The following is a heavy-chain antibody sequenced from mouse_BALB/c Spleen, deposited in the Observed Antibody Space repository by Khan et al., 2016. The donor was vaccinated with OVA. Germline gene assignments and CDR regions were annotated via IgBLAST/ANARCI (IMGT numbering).Heavy chain of an antibody. CDR2: IYPGTDTT. D-gene: IGHD2-14*01. V-gene: IGHV1S132*01. Sequence: QVQLKQSGAELVRPGASVKLSCKTSGYIFTSYWIHWVKQRSGQGLEWIARIYPGTDTTYYTEKVKDRATLTADKSSSTSYMQRSSLKSEDSDVYFCAREEALYDFDYWGQGTTLTVSS. CDR1: GYIFTSYW. J-gene: IGHJ2*01. CDR3: AREEALYDFDY.